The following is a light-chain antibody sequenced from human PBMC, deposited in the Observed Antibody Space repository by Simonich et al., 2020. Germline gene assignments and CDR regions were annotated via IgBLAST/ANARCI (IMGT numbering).Light chain of an antibody. V-gene: IGLV3-25*03. CDR1: ALPKQY. CDR3: QSADSSGTYVV. CDR2: KDS. J-gene: IGLJ2*01. Sequence: SYELTQPPSVSVSPGQTARITCSGEALPKQYAYWYPQKPGQAPVLVIYKDSERPSGIPERFSGSSSGTTVTLTISGVQAEDEAYYYCQSADSSGTYVVFGGGTKLTVL.